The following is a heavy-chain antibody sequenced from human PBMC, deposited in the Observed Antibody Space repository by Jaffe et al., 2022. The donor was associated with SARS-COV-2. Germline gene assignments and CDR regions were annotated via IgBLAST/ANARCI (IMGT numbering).Heavy chain of an antibody. CDR1: GFTFSSYG. Sequence: QVQLVESGGGVVQPGRSLRLSCAASGFTFSSYGMHWVRQAPGKGLEWVAVISYDGSNKYYADSVKGRFTISRDNSKNTLYLQMNSLRAEDTAVYYCAKDQDIVVVVAAGIGYWGQGTLVTVSS. CDR2: ISYDGSNK. J-gene: IGHJ4*02. D-gene: IGHD2-15*01. CDR3: AKDQDIVVVVAAGIGY. V-gene: IGHV3-30*18.